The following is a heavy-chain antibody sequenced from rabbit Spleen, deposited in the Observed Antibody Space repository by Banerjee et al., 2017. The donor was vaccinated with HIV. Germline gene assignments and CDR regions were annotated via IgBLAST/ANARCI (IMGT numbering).Heavy chain of an antibody. J-gene: IGHJ4*01. Sequence: QEQLKESGGGLVQPGESLKLSCKASGFDFSNYYMNWVRQAPGKGLEWIACINVATGKPVYATWAKGRFTISRTSSTTVTLRMTSLTAADTATYFCARDLVGVIGWNFYLWGPGTLVTVS. CDR1: GFDFSNYYM. CDR3: ARDLVGVIGWNFYL. CDR2: INVATGKP. V-gene: IGHV1S45*01. D-gene: IGHD1-1*01.